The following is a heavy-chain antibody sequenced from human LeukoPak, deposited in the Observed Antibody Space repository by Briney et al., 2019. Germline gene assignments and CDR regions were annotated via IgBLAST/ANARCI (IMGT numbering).Heavy chain of an antibody. CDR1: GGSISSSSYY. Sequence: SETLSLTCTVSGGSISSSSYYWGWIRQPPGKGLEWIGSIYYSGSTYCNPSLKSRVTISVDTSKNQFSLELYSVTAADTAVYYCARLWGKTTVTTGDWFDPWGQGTLVTVSS. V-gene: IGHV4-39*01. D-gene: IGHD4-17*01. CDR3: ARLWGKTTVTTGDWFDP. J-gene: IGHJ5*02. CDR2: IYYSGST.